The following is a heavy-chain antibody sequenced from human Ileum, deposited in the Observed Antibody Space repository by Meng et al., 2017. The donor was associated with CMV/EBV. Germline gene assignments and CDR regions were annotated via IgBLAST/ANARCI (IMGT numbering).Heavy chain of an antibody. V-gene: IGHV3-30-3*01. D-gene: IGHD3-16*02. CDR2: ISYDGSNK. CDR3: ARDIDALYYFDY. CDR1: GFTFSSYA. J-gene: IGHJ4*02. Sequence: VQLWESGGGVVQPGRSLRPSRAASGFTFSSYAMHWVRQAPGKGLEWVAVISYDGSNKYYADSVKGRFTISRDNSKNTLYLQMNSLRAEDTAVYYCARDIDALYYFDYWGQGTLVTVSS.